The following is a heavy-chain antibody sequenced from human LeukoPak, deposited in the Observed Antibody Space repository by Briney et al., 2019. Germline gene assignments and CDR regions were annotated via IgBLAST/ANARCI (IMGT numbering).Heavy chain of an antibody. CDR1: GGSFSGYY. CDR3: ARARGYSYGYFS. Sequence: TSSETLSLTCAVYGGSFSGYYWSWIRQPPGKGLEWIGEINHSGSTNYNPSLKSRVTISVDTSKNQFSLKLSSVTAADTAVYYCARARGYSYGYFSWGQGTLVTVSS. CDR2: INHSGST. V-gene: IGHV4-34*01. D-gene: IGHD5-18*01. J-gene: IGHJ4*02.